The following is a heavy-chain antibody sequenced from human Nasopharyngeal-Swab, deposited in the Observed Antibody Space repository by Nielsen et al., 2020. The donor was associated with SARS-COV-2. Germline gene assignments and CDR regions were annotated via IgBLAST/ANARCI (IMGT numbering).Heavy chain of an antibody. J-gene: IGHJ4*02. D-gene: IGHD6-13*01. CDR2: INHSGRT. CDR1: GGSFSGYY. Sequence: SETLSLTCAVYGGSFSGYYWSWIRQPPGKGLEWIGEINHSGRTNYNPSLKSRVTTSVDTSKNQFSLKLSSMTAADTAVYYCARIAGTFAFVDYWGQGTLVTVSS. CDR3: ARIAGTFAFVDY. V-gene: IGHV4-34*01.